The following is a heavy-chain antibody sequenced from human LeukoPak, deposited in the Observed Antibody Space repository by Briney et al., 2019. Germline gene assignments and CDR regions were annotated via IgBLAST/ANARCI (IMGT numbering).Heavy chain of an antibody. CDR1: GYTFTNYA. D-gene: IGHD3-22*01. CDR3: ARGGLFYYDTSGVYYFDY. Sequence: ASVKVSCKASGYTFTNYAITWVRQAPGQGLEWMGWINTYTGNTNYAQKLQDRVTMTTDTSTSTAYMELRRLRADEPAVFFCARGGLFYYDTSGVYYFDYWGQGTLVTVSS. V-gene: IGHV1-18*01. J-gene: IGHJ4*02. CDR2: INTYTGNT.